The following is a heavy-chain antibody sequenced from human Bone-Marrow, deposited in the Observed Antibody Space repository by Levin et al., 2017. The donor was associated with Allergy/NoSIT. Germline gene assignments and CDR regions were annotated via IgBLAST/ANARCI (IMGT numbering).Heavy chain of an antibody. Sequence: GESLKISCKASGYIFTNYGMNWVRQAPGQGLEWMGWINTNTGHATYAQGFTGRFVFSLDTSVRTTYLQISSLKAEDTAIYYCARDIWDLDMGSGGSGWYRVPGGCWGLGTLVTVSS. J-gene: IGHJ4*02. D-gene: IGHD6-19*01. V-gene: IGHV7-4-1*02. CDR1: GYIFTNYG. CDR3: ARDIWDLDMGSGGSGWYRVPGGC. CDR2: INTNTGHA.